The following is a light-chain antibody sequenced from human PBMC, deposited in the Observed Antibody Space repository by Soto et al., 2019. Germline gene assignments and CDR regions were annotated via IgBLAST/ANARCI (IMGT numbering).Light chain of an antibody. CDR1: SSNIGSNT. J-gene: IGLJ2*01. CDR2: SNN. V-gene: IGLV1-44*01. CDR3: AAWDDSLNGHVV. Sequence: QSLLTQPPSASGSPGQRVTSSCSGSSSNIGSNTVNWYQQLPGTAPKLLIYSNNQRPSGVPDRFSGSKSGTSASLAISGLQSEDEADYYCAAWDDSLNGHVVFGGGTKVPVL.